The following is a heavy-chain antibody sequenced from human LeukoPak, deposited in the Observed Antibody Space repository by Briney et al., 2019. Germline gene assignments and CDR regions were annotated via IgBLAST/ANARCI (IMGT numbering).Heavy chain of an antibody. CDR3: ARRWNYGRNYYIDV. J-gene: IGHJ6*03. Sequence: PSETLSLTCAVYGGSFSNYYWNWIRQTPGKGLEWLGEINDRGRANYNPSLMSRVTVSEDTSKNQFSLRLTSVTATDTAIYYCARRWNYGRNYYIDVWGKGGTVSVSS. D-gene: IGHD1-7*01. V-gene: IGHV4-34*01. CDR2: INDRGRA. CDR1: GGSFSNYY.